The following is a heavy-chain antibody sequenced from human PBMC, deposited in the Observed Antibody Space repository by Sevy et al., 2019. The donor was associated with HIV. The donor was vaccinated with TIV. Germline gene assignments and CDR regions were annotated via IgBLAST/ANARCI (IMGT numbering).Heavy chain of an antibody. CDR3: ATSRSGYFDRSGYYIY. D-gene: IGHD3-22*01. CDR2: IFPDDSET. J-gene: IGHJ4*02. V-gene: IGHV5-51*01. CDR1: GYSFTSHW. Sequence: GESLKISCKGSGYSFTSHWIGWVRHMPGKGLEWMGIIFPDDSETRYSPSFQGQVTFSADKSINTAYLQWGSLKASDTTMYYCATSRSGYFDRSGYYIYRGQGTLVTVSS.